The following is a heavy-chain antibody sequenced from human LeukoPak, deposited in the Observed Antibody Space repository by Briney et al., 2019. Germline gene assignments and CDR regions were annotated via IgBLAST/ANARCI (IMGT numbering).Heavy chain of an antibody. Sequence: QAGGSLRLSCVASGFTLSSYAMSWVRQAPGKGLEWVSAISGSGGSTYYADSVKGRFTISRDNSKNTLYLQMNSLRAEDTAVYYCAKWRSGAYYYGMDVWGQGTTVTVSS. J-gene: IGHJ6*02. CDR2: ISGSGGST. CDR3: AKWRSGAYYYGMDV. D-gene: IGHD1-26*01. CDR1: GFTLSSYA. V-gene: IGHV3-23*01.